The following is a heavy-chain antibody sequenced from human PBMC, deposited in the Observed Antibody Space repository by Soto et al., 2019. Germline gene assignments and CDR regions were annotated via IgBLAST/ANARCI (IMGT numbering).Heavy chain of an antibody. V-gene: IGHV3-23*01. CDR1: GFTFNNYA. Sequence: EVQLLDSGGGLVQPGGSLGLSCAASGFTFNNYAMNWVRQAPGMGLEWVATISNTCGGTYYADSVKGRFTISRDNSKNTLYLQMSSLRVEDTAVYYCAEERLAGNFNYWGQGTQVTVSS. CDR3: AEERLAGNFNY. CDR2: ISNTCGGT. J-gene: IGHJ4*02.